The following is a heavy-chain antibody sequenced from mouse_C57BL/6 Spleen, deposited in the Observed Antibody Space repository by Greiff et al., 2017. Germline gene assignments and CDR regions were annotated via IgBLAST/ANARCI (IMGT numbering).Heavy chain of an antibody. CDR1: GFTFSDYG. Sequence: EVNVVESGGGLVKPGGSLKLSCAASGFTFSDYGMHWVRQAPEKGLEWVAYISSGSSTIYYADTVKGRFTISRDNAKNTLFLQMTSLRSEDTAMYYCAREGYGSSYNYYAMDYWGQGTSVTVSS. D-gene: IGHD1-1*01. V-gene: IGHV5-17*01. J-gene: IGHJ4*01. CDR2: ISSGSSTI. CDR3: AREGYGSSYNYYAMDY.